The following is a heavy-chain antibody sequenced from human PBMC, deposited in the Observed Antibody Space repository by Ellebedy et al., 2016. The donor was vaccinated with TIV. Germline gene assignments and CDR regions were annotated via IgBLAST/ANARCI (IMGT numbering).Heavy chain of an antibody. V-gene: IGHV3-23*01. CDR3: AKGITMVRDLDY. D-gene: IGHD3-10*01. CDR1: GFTFSSYA. Sequence: GESLKISCAASGFTFSSYAMNWVRQAPGKGLEWVSAISGSGDSTYYADSVKGRFTISRNNSKNTLYLQMNSLRANDTAVYYCAKGITMVRDLDYWGQGTLVTVAS. J-gene: IGHJ4*02. CDR2: ISGSGDST.